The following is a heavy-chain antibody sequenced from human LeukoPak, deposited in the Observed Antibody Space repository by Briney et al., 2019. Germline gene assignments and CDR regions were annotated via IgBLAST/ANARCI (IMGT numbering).Heavy chain of an antibody. D-gene: IGHD3-9*01. CDR1: GGSISSGGYY. CDR3: ARDKVRYDILTGFHDYYGMDV. Sequence: SETLSLTCTVSGGSISSGGYYWSWIRQHPGKGLEWIGYIYYSGSTNYNPSLKSRVTISVDTSKNQFSLKLSSVTAADTAVYYCARDKVRYDILTGFHDYYGMDVWGQGTTVTVSS. J-gene: IGHJ6*02. CDR2: IYYSGST. V-gene: IGHV4-61*08.